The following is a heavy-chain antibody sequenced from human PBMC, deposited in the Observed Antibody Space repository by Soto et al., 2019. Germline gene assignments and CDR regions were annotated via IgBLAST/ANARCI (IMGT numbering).Heavy chain of an antibody. CDR2: ISSSSSYI. V-gene: IGHV3-21*01. J-gene: IGHJ6*02. CDR1: GFTFSSYS. Sequence: EVQLVESGGGLVQPGGSLRLSCAASGFTFSSYSMNWVRQAPGKGLEWVSSISSSSSYIYYADSVKGRFTISRDNAKNSLYLQMNSLRAEDTAVYYCARDLQRYYYGSGSYSSMDVWGQGTTVTVSS. D-gene: IGHD3-10*01. CDR3: ARDLQRYYYGSGSYSSMDV.